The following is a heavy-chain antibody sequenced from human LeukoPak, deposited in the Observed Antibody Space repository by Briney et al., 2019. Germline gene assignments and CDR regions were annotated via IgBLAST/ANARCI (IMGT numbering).Heavy chain of an antibody. CDR1: GYTFTGHY. Sequence: ASVKVSCKASGYTFTGHYMHWVRQAPGQGLEWMGWINPNSGGTNYAQQFQGRVTMTRDTSISTAYMQLSRLRSDDKAVYYCARDGQGWFVPWGEGTLVT. CDR2: INPNSGGT. J-gene: IGHJ5*02. CDR3: ARDGQGWFVP. V-gene: IGHV1-2*02.